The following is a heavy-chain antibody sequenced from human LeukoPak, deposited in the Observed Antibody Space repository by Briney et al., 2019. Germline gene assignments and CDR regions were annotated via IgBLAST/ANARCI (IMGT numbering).Heavy chain of an antibody. CDR1: GGCLSGYY. CDR3: ARDGLAASDY. J-gene: IGHJ4*02. V-gene: IGHV4-34*01. D-gene: IGHD6-13*01. Sequence: SETLTLTCAVYGGCLSGYYWSWIRQPPGKGLGWIGEINHSGSTNYNPSLKSRVTISVDTSKNQFSLKLSSVTAADTAVYYCARDGLAASDYWGQGTLVTVSS. CDR2: INHSGST.